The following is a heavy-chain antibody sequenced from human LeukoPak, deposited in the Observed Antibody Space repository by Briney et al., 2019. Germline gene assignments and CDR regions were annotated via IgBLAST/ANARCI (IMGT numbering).Heavy chain of an antibody. CDR3: ARTATTFYYYYMDV. D-gene: IGHD1-26*01. V-gene: IGHV1-24*01. J-gene: IGHJ6*03. Sequence: GASVKVSCKVSGSTLSELSIHWVRQAPGEGLEWMGGLDPDNGKPIYAQKFQGRVTITADESTSTAYMELSSLRSEDTAVYYCARTATTFYYYYMDVWGKGTTVTVSS. CDR1: GSTLSELS. CDR2: LDPDNGKP.